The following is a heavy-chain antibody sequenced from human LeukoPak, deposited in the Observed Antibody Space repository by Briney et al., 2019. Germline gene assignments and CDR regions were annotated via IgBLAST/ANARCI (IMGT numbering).Heavy chain of an antibody. Sequence: AGGSLRLSCAASGFTFDDYAMHWVRQAPGRGLEWVAGVNWNGDSVGYADAVKGRFTISRDKAKTSLYLQMNSLKTEDTALYFCAKDYRRTTADDMGYYGMDVWGQGTTVTVSS. CDR1: GFTFDDYA. J-gene: IGHJ6*02. CDR2: VNWNGDSV. V-gene: IGHV3-9*01. CDR3: AKDYRRTTADDMGYYGMDV. D-gene: IGHD1-1*01.